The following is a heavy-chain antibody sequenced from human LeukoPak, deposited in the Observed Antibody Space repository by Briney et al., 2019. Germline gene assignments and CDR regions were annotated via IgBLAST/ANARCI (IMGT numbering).Heavy chain of an antibody. CDR2: IWYDGSNK. CDR1: GFTFSSYG. CDR3: ARDRQQLVSY. Sequence: GGSLRLSCAASGFTFSSYGMHWVRQAPGKGLEWVAVIWYDGSNKYYADSVKGRFTISRDNAKNSLYLQMNSLRAEDTAVYYCARDRQQLVSYWGQGALVTVSS. D-gene: IGHD6-13*01. J-gene: IGHJ4*02. V-gene: IGHV3-33*01.